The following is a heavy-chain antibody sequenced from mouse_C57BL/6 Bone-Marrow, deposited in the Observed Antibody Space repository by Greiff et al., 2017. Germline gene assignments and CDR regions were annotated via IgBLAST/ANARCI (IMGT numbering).Heavy chain of an antibody. V-gene: IGHV3-6*01. CDR2: ISYDGSN. J-gene: IGHJ1*03. CDR1: GYSITSGYY. D-gene: IGHD2-12*01. Sequence: DVQLQESGPGLVKPSQSLSLTCSVTGYSITSGYYWNWIRQFPGNKLEWMGYISYDGSNNYNPSLKNRISITRDTSKNQVFLKLNSVTTEDTATYYCATYYKDVWGTGTTVTVSS. CDR3: ATYYKDV.